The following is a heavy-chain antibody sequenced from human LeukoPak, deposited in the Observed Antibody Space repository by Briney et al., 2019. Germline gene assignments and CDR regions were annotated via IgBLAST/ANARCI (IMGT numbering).Heavy chain of an antibody. Sequence: ASVKVSCKASGDTFTGYYMHWVRQAPGQGLEWTGRINPNSGGTNYAQKFQGRVTMTRDTSISTAYMELSRLRSDDTAVYYCARVVGSSGWYFDVGDAYYFDYWGQGTLVTVSS. J-gene: IGHJ4*02. CDR3: ARVVGSSGWYFDVGDAYYFDY. V-gene: IGHV1-2*06. CDR1: GDTFTGYY. CDR2: INPNSGGT. D-gene: IGHD6-19*01.